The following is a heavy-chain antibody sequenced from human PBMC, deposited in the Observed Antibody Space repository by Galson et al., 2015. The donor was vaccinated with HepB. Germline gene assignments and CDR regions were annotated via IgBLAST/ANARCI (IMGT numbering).Heavy chain of an antibody. CDR3: ARAARDSRPYDY. CDR2: ITYDGSNK. V-gene: IGHV3-30-3*01. D-gene: IGHD3-22*01. CDR1: GFTFSRYA. Sequence: SLRLSCAASGFTFSRYAMHWVRQAPGKGLEWVAVITYDGSNKYYADSVKGRFTISRDNSKNTLYLQMNSLRAEDTAVYYCARAARDSRPYDYWGQGTLVTVSS. J-gene: IGHJ4*02.